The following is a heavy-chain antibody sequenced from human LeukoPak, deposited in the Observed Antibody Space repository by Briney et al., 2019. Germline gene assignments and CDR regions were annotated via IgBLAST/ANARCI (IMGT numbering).Heavy chain of an antibody. Sequence: GGSLRLSCAASGFTFSSYSMNWVRQAPGKGLEWVSYISSSSSTIYYADSVKGRFTISRDNAKNSLYLQVNSLRAEDTAVYYCAREIYDFWSGIDYWGQGTLVTVSS. D-gene: IGHD3-3*01. CDR2: ISSSSSTI. V-gene: IGHV3-48*04. CDR1: GFTFSSYS. J-gene: IGHJ4*02. CDR3: AREIYDFWSGIDY.